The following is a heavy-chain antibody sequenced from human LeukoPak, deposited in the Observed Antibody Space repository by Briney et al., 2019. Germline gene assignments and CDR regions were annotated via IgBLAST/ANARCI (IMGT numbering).Heavy chain of an antibody. J-gene: IGHJ6*03. CDR1: GFTFDDYA. Sequence: GGSLRLSCAASGFTFDDYAMHWVRQAPGKGLEWVSLTSGDGGSTYYADSVKGRFTISRDNSKNSLYLQMNSLRTEDTALYYCAKGGFWSGYYTREEYYYYYYMDVWGKGTTVTVSS. CDR3: AKGGFWSGYYTREEYYYYYYMDV. V-gene: IGHV3-43*02. CDR2: TSGDGGST. D-gene: IGHD3-3*01.